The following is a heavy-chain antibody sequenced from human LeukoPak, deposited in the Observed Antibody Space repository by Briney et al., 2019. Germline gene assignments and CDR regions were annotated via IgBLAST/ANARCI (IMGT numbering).Heavy chain of an antibody. CDR2: ISSSSSYI. D-gene: IGHD6-6*01. V-gene: IGHV3-21*01. CDR3: ATLHSSSNLRTPKDY. CDR1: GFTFSSYS. J-gene: IGHJ4*02. Sequence: GGSLRLSCAASGFTFSSYSMNWVRQAPGKGLEWVSSISSSSSYIYYADSVKGRSTISRDNAKNSLYLQMNSLRAEDTAVYYCATLHSSSNLRTPKDYWGQGTLVTVSS.